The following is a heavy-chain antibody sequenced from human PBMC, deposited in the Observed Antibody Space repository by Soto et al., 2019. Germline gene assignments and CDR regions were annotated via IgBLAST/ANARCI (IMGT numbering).Heavy chain of an antibody. Sequence: SETLSLTCTVSGGSISSSSYYWGWIRQPPGKGLEWIGRIYHSGSTNYNPSLKSRVTISVDKSKNQFSLKLSSVTAADTAVYYCARGEAHYYYYGMDVWGQGTTVTVSS. V-gene: IGHV4-39*07. CDR3: ARGEAHYYYYGMDV. D-gene: IGHD3-16*01. CDR1: GGSISSSSYY. J-gene: IGHJ6*02. CDR2: IYHSGST.